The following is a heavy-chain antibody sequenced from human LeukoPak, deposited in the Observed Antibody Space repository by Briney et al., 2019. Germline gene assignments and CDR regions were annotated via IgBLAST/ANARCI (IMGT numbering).Heavy chain of an antibody. CDR1: GYTLTELS. Sequence: GASVKVSCKVSGYTLTELSMHWVRQAPGQGLEWMGWINPNSGGTNYAQKFQGGVTMTRDTSISTAYMELSRLRSDDTAVYYCTTDYYYDSSGSYYTIDYWGQGTLVTVSS. D-gene: IGHD3-22*01. V-gene: IGHV1-2*02. CDR2: INPNSGGT. J-gene: IGHJ4*02. CDR3: TTDYYYDSSGSYYTIDY.